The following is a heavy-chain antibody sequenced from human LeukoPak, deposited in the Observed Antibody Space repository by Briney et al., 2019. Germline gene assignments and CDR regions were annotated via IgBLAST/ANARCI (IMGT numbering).Heavy chain of an antibody. CDR2: ISIYNGNT. J-gene: IGHJ1*01. Sequence: ASVKVSCKASAYTFASYGISWLRQVPGQGLEWMGWISIYNGNTDYAQKFQGRVLMTTDTSTNTAYMELKSLRSDDTAVYYCARDRPDYFQRWGQGTLVTVSS. CDR3: ARDRPDYFQR. CDR1: AYTFASYG. V-gene: IGHV1-18*01.